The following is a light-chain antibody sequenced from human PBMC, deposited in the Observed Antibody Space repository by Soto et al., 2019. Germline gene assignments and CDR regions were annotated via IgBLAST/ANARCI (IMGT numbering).Light chain of an antibody. V-gene: IGLV1-40*01. J-gene: IGLJ2*01. CDR3: QSYDSSLSGSL. CDR1: SSNIGAGYD. Sequence: QSVLTQPPSVSGAQGQRVTISCTGSSSNIGAGYDVHWYQQLPGTAPKLLIYGNSNRPSGVPDRFSGSKSGTSASLAITGLQAEDEADYYCQSYDSSLSGSLFGGGTKLTVL. CDR2: GNS.